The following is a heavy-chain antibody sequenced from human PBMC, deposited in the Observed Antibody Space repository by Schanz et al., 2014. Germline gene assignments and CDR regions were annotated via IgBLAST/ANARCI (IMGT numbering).Heavy chain of an antibody. CDR3: ARDSRPNYDFLTAYYSIDY. CDR2: ISSSGSYI. CDR1: EFTFSSYK. V-gene: IGHV3-21*01. Sequence: DVQLVESGGGLVKPGGSLRLSCEASEFTFSSYKMNWVRQAPGKGLEWVSSISSSGSYIHYADSVKGRFTISRDNAKNTLYLQMNSLRAEDTAVYYCARDSRPNYDFLTAYYSIDYWGQGTLVTVSS. J-gene: IGHJ4*02. D-gene: IGHD3-9*01.